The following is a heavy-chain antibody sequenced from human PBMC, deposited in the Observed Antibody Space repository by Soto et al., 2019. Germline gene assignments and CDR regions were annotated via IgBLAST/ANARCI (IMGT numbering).Heavy chain of an antibody. CDR2: VYYSGAT. CDR1: GDSMTNNY. D-gene: IGHD3-16*01. J-gene: IGHJ6*02. V-gene: IGHV4-59*01. Sequence: SETLSLTCTVSGDSMTNNYWGWIRQPPGKGLEWIGYVYYSGATNYNPSLKSRVSMSPDPSRNQFSLKLTSVTAADTAVYYCARAMGDWGTYYYYYGMDVWGQGTMVTLSS. CDR3: ARAMGDWGTYYYYYGMDV.